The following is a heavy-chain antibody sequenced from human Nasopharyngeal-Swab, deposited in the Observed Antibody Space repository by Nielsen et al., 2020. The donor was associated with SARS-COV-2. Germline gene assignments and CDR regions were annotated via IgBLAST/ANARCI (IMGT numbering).Heavy chain of an antibody. J-gene: IGHJ4*02. V-gene: IGHV1-69*13. CDR1: GGPFSSYA. D-gene: IGHD5-12*01. CDR3: ASEYSGYDHGD. Sequence: SVKDSCKASGGPFSSYAISWVRQAPGQGLELMGGIIPIFGTANYAQKFQGRVTITADESTSTAYMELSSLRSEDTAVYYCASEYSGYDHGDWGQGTLVTVSS. CDR2: IIPIFGTA.